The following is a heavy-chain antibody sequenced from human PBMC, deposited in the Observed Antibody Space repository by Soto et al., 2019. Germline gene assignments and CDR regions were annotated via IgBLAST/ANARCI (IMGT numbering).Heavy chain of an antibody. V-gene: IGHV3-21*06. CDR2: ISSGSTYI. CDR1: GFILSNYT. J-gene: IGHJ3*02. Sequence: GESLKISCAASGFILSNYTMNWVRQAPGKGLELFSSISSGSTYIYYADSVMGRFTNSRENANHSLYLLLNSLTVEDTAVYYFGRDRCTGASCYRTYAFDIRCQWTLVTVSS. D-gene: IGHD2-15*01. CDR3: GRDRCTGASCYRTYAFDI.